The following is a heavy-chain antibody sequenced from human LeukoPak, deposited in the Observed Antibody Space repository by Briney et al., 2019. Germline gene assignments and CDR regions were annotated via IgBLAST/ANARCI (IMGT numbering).Heavy chain of an antibody. Sequence: SVKVSCKASGGTFSSYAISWVRQAPGQGLEWMGRIIPIFGTANYAQKFQGRVTITTDESTSTAYMELSSLRSEDTAVYYCARGVIDPEMVLNDYWGQGTLVTVSS. CDR1: GGTFSSYA. CDR3: ARGVIDPEMVLNDY. D-gene: IGHD2-8*01. V-gene: IGHV1-69*05. J-gene: IGHJ4*02. CDR2: IIPIFGTA.